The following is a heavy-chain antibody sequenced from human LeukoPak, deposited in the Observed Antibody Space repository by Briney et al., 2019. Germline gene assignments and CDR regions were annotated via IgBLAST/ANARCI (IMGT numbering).Heavy chain of an antibody. D-gene: IGHD4-11*01. CDR3: ASSTVTTDYYYYMDV. CDR1: GCRFTSYW. J-gene: IGHJ6*03. Sequence: KPGESLKISCQGSGCRFTSYWIGWVRQLPGKGLEWMGVIYPGDSDTRYSPSFQGQVTISADKSISTAYLQWSSLKASDTAMYYCASSTVTTDYYYYMDVWGKGTTVTVSS. V-gene: IGHV5-51*01. CDR2: IYPGDSDT.